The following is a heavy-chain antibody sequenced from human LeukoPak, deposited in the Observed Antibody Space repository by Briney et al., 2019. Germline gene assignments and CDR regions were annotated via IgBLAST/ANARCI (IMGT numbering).Heavy chain of an antibody. CDR2: TRGSGSDT. V-gene: IGHV3-23*01. D-gene: IGHD6-13*01. CDR1: GFTFRNYA. J-gene: IGHJ4*02. Sequence: EGSLRLSCAASGFTFRNYAMSWVRQAPGKGLEWISATRGSGSDTFYADSVKGRFTVARDNSKNTLYLQMNSLRAEDTAVYYCARFQTAAGHLPPFYWGQGTLVTVSS. CDR3: ARFQTAAGHLPPFY.